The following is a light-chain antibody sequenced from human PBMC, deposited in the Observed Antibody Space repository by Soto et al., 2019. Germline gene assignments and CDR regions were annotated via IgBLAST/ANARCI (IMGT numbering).Light chain of an antibody. V-gene: IGKV4-1*01. Sequence: DTVMTQSPDSLAVSLGERATIKCKSTQSLLYSSDKKNYLAWYQQKPGQPPKLLIYWASIRESGVPERFSGSGSGTDFTLTLSSLQAEDVAFYFCQQYYTRITFGQGTRLEIK. CDR1: QSLLYSSDKKNY. CDR2: WAS. J-gene: IGKJ5*01. CDR3: QQYYTRIT.